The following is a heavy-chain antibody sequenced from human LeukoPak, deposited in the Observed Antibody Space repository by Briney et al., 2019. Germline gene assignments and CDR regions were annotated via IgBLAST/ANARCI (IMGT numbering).Heavy chain of an antibody. D-gene: IGHD6-19*01. V-gene: IGHV3-9*01. CDR1: GFTFDDYA. J-gene: IGHJ4*02. Sequence: GGSLRLSCAASGFTFDDYAMHWVRHAPGKGLEWVSGISWNSGSIGYADSVKGRFTISRDNAKNSLYLQMNSLRAEDTALYYCAKDTDSSGREAFDYWGQGTLVTVSS. CDR3: AKDTDSSGREAFDY. CDR2: ISWNSGSI.